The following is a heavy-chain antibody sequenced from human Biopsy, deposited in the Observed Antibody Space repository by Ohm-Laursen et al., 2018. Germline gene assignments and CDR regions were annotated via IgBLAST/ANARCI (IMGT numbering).Heavy chain of an antibody. CDR3: ARTPRDSFWSGSYKRGLWFDP. Sequence: GTLSLTCSVSGGSIISYYWAWIRQPPGKGLEWIGHVYNGGITNYNPSLKSRVTISKDTSKNQFSLQVNSVTAADTAVYYCARTPRDSFWSGSYKRGLWFDPWGQGTLVIVPS. J-gene: IGHJ5*02. CDR1: GGSIISYY. CDR2: VYNGGIT. V-gene: IGHV4-59*01. D-gene: IGHD3-3*01.